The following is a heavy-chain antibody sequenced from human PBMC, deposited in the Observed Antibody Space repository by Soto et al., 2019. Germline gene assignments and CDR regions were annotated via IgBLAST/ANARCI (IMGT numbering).Heavy chain of an antibody. D-gene: IGHD3-10*01. CDR3: TTAPFSFITLPGTSFLIVMDV. Sequence: PGGSLRLSCAASGFDFNKAWLSWVRQVPGKGLEWGGRLKGKNAGGATDYAAPVKGRFTVSRDDSRNTLYLQLNGLKTEDTAVYYCTTAPFSFITLPGTSFLIVMDVCGQGTTVTVSS. CDR1: GFDFNKAW. CDR2: LKGKNAGGAT. J-gene: IGHJ6*02. V-gene: IGHV3-15*07.